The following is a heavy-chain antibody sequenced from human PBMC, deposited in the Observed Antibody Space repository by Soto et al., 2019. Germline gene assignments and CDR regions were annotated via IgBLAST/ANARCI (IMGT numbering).Heavy chain of an antibody. CDR2: IIPIFGTA. J-gene: IGHJ5*02. CDR3: ARGPHSSGYYYWFDP. Sequence: ASVKVSCKASGGTFSSYAISWVRQAPGQGLEWMGGIIPIFGTANYAQKFQGRVTITADESTSTAHMELSSLRSEDTAVYYCARGPHSSGYYYWFDPWGQGTLVTVSS. V-gene: IGHV1-69*13. D-gene: IGHD3-22*01. CDR1: GGTFSSYA.